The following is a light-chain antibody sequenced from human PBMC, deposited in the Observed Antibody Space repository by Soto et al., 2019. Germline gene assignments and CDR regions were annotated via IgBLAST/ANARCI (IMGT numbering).Light chain of an antibody. CDR3: QAWDSSTGV. CDR2: QDS. CDR1: KLGDKY. Sequence: SYELTQPPSVSVSPGQTASINCSGDKLGDKYACWYRQKPGQSPVLVIYQDSKRPSGIPERFSGSNSGNTATLTISGTQAMDEADYYCQAWDSSTGVFGTGTKLTVL. V-gene: IGLV3-1*01. J-gene: IGLJ1*01.